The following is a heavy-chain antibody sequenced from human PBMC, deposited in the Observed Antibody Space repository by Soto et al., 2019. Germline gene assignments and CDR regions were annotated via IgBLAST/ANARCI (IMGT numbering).Heavy chain of an antibody. D-gene: IGHD3-22*01. V-gene: IGHV1-69*12. CDR2: IIPIFGTA. CDR3: ARVQGYYDSSGPLDY. J-gene: IGHJ4*02. Sequence: QVQLVQSGAEVKKPGSSVKVSCKASGGTFSSYAISWVRQAPGQGLEWMGGIIPIFGTANYAQKFQGRVTITADESTIKAYMGRGTVRSEDTAVYYCARVQGYYDSSGPLDYGGRGTWCPVPS. CDR1: GGTFSSYA.